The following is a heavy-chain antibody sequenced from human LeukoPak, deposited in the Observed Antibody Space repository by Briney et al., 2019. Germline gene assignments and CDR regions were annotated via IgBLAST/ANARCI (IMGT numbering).Heavy chain of an antibody. Sequence: GGSLRLSCAASGFTFSTFTMNWVRQAPGKGLEWVANIKLDGSEKNYVDSVKGRFTISRDNTKNSLYLQMNSLRAEDTAVFYCARDQYDTWSRRGNFDSWGQGTLVIVSS. CDR3: ARDQYDTWSRRGNFDS. J-gene: IGHJ4*02. V-gene: IGHV3-7*03. D-gene: IGHD3-3*01. CDR1: GFTFSTFT. CDR2: IKLDGSEK.